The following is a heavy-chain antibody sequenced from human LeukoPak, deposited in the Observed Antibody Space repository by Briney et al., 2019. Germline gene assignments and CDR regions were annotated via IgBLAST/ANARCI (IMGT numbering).Heavy chain of an antibody. Sequence: QPGRSLRLSCAASGFTFSSYARSWVRQAPGKGLEWVSSISGSAINTYYADSVKGRFTISRDNSKNTLYLQMNSLRAEDTAVYYCAKDDGIAVAGVDYWGQGTLVTVSS. J-gene: IGHJ4*02. V-gene: IGHV3-23*01. CDR1: GFTFSSYA. CDR3: AKDDGIAVAGVDY. CDR2: ISGSAINT. D-gene: IGHD6-19*01.